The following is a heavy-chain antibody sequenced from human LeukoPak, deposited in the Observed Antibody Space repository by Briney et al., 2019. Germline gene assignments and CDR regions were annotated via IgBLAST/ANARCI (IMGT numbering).Heavy chain of an antibody. J-gene: IGHJ4*02. CDR1: GFTVSGNY. Sequence: GGSLRLSCAVSGFTVSGNYMSWIRQAPGKGLEWVSLIYSDDTTLYADSVKGRFTISRDNSKNTLYLQMNSLRAEDTAVYYCAKDLGREEWFGELSLFDYWGQGTLVTVSS. V-gene: IGHV3-53*01. CDR3: AKDLGREEWFGELSLFDY. D-gene: IGHD3-10*01. CDR2: IYSDDTT.